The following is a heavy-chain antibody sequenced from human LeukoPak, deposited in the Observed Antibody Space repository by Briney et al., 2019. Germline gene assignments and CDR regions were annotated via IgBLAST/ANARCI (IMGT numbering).Heavy chain of an antibody. CDR1: GFTFSSYW. Sequence: GSLRLSCAASGFTFSSYWMSWVRQAPGKGLEWIGSIYYSGSTYYNPSLKSRVTISVDTSKNQFSLKLSSVTAADTAVYYCARVTSEQLWFPNWYFDLWGRGTLVTVSS. CDR2: IYYSGST. CDR3: ARVTSEQLWFPNWYFDL. D-gene: IGHD5-18*01. V-gene: IGHV4-39*07. J-gene: IGHJ2*01.